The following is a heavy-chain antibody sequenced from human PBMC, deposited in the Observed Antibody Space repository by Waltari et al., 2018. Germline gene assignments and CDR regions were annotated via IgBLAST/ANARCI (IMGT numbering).Heavy chain of an antibody. CDR3: TRHTTALAGTFSEFDY. V-gene: IGHV4-39*01. Sequence: QLQLQESGPGLVKPSETLSLTCTVSGASITIRNYYWGWIRQSPGKGLEWLGSLYFSGNTYYNPSLGSRLTMSVDTSKNQFYLRLNSVTAADRGVYYCTRHTTALAGTFSEFDYWGQGPLVAVSS. CDR1: GASITIRNYY. J-gene: IGHJ4*02. CDR2: LYFSGNT. D-gene: IGHD1-1*01.